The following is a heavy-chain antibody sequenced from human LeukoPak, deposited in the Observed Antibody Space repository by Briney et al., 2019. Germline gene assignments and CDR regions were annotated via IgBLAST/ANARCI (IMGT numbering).Heavy chain of an antibody. Sequence: GGSLRLSCAASGFTFSSYAMHWVRQAPGKGLEWVAVISYDGSNKYYADSVKGRFTISRDNSKNTLYLQMNSLRAEDTAVYYCAREGDYGDYLDYWGQGTLVTVSS. CDR3: AREGDYGDYLDY. J-gene: IGHJ4*02. D-gene: IGHD4-17*01. CDR1: GFTFSSYA. CDR2: ISYDGSNK. V-gene: IGHV3-30-3*01.